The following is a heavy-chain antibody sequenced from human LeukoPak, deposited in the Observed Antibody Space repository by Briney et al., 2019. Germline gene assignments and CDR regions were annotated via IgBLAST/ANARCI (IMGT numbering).Heavy chain of an antibody. D-gene: IGHD4-23*01. CDR2: ISSSDSII. Sequence: PGGSLRLSCAASGFTFSSYEMHWVRQAPGKGLEWVSYISSSDSIIYYADSVRGRFTISRDNAKKPLHLKMNSRSAEDAAVYYCTRGYGGSSPFDYWGQGTLVTVSS. J-gene: IGHJ4*02. CDR3: TRGYGGSSPFDY. V-gene: IGHV3-48*03. CDR1: GFTFSSYE.